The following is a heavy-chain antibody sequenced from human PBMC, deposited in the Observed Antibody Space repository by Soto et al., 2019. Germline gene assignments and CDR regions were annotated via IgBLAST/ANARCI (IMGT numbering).Heavy chain of an antibody. V-gene: IGHV1-3*01. Sequence: ASVKFSCKSSGCTFTSSAMHWVRQAPGQRLEWMGWINAGNGNTKYSQKFQGRVTITRDTSASTAYKELSSLRSEDTAVYYCARIAAARTGSWGGGTLFT. J-gene: IGHJ5*02. CDR3: ARIAAARTGS. CDR2: INAGNGNT. CDR1: GCTFTSSA. D-gene: IGHD6-13*01.